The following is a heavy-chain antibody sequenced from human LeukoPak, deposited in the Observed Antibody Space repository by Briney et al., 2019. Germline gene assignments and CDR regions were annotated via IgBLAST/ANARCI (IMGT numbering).Heavy chain of an antibody. Sequence: VASVKVSCKASGYTFTDYYMHWVRQAPGQGLEWMGYINSDSGVTKYAQKFQGRVTMTRDTSTTTVYMELSRLRSADTAVYFCARVQQLVQDYYYFYYIDVWGEGTTVTVS. V-gene: IGHV1-2*02. CDR3: ARVQQLVQDYYYFYYIDV. CDR2: INSDSGVT. D-gene: IGHD6-13*01. J-gene: IGHJ6*03. CDR1: GYTFTDYY.